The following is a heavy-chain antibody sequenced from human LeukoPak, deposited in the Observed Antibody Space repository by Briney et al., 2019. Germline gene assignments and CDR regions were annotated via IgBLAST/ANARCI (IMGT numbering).Heavy chain of an antibody. CDR2: IRSKAYGGTT. CDR3: TRGPTQLRLYYGMDV. J-gene: IGHJ6*02. Sequence: PGGSLRLSCAASGFTFSSYSMNWVRQAPGKGLEWVGFIRSKAYGGTTEYAASVKGRFTISRDDSKSIAYLQMNSLKSEDTAVYYCTRGPTQLRLYYGMDVWGQGTTVIVSS. CDR1: GFTFSSYS. V-gene: IGHV3-49*04. D-gene: IGHD5-24*01.